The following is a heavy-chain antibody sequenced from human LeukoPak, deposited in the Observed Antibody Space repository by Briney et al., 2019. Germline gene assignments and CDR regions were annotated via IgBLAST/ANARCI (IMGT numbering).Heavy chain of an antibody. D-gene: IGHD2-15*01. Sequence: GGSLRLSCAASGFTSSSYAMSWVRQAPGKGLEWVSAISGSGDSTYFADSVKGRFTISRDNSKNTLYLQMNSLRAEDTATYYCAKGGKVVAATPWFDPWGQGTLVTVSS. CDR1: GFTSSSYA. CDR2: ISGSGDST. J-gene: IGHJ5*02. V-gene: IGHV3-23*01. CDR3: AKGGKVVAATPWFDP.